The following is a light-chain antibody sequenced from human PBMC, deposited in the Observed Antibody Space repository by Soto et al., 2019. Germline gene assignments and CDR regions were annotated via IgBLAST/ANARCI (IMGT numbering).Light chain of an antibody. CDR1: QSVRSNF. CDR2: DAY. Sequence: IMLTQSPGTLSLTPGDTATLSCRASQSVRSNFLAWYQHEPGQAPRLLIHDAYSRATGIPDRFSGSGSDRDFTLTISRLEPEDFAVYYCQQYAGSPRTFGQGTKVDI. V-gene: IGKV3-20*01. J-gene: IGKJ2*01. CDR3: QQYAGSPRT.